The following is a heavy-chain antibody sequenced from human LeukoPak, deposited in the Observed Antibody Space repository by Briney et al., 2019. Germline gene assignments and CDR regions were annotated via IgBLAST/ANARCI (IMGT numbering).Heavy chain of an antibody. Sequence: ASVKVSCKASGYTFTGSYMHWVRQAPGQGLEWMGWLNPNSGDTKDAQKFQGRVTMTRDTSISTAYMELSRLRSDDTAVYYCARDFSMVRGVIIGIWGQGTLVTVSS. CDR1: GYTFTGSY. CDR2: LNPNSGDT. CDR3: ARDFSMVRGVIIGI. J-gene: IGHJ4*02. D-gene: IGHD3-10*01. V-gene: IGHV1-2*02.